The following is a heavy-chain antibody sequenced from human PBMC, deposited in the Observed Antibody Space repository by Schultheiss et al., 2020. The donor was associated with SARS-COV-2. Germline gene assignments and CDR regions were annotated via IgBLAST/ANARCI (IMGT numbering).Heavy chain of an antibody. J-gene: IGHJ4*02. CDR3: ARANPHSSGLGAYFDY. CDR2: INPNSGGT. V-gene: IGHV1-2*02. D-gene: IGHD6-19*01. Sequence: ASVKVSCKASGYTFTSYDINWVRQAPGQGLEWMGWINPNSGGTNYAQKFQGRVTMTRDTSISTAYMELSRLRSDDTAVYYCARANPHSSGLGAYFDYWGQGTLVTVSS. CDR1: GYTFTSYD.